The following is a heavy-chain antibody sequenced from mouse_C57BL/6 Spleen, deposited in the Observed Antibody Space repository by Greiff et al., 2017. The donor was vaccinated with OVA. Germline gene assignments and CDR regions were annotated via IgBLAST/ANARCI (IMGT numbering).Heavy chain of an antibody. Sequence: QVQLQQSGAELARPGASVKLSCKASGYTFTSYGISWVKQRTGQGLEWIGEIYPRSGNTYYNEKFKGKATLTADKSSSTAYMELRSLTSEDSAVYFCAGSGYDYFDYWGQGTTLKVSS. J-gene: IGHJ2*01. CDR2: IYPRSGNT. V-gene: IGHV1-81*01. CDR3: AGSGYDYFDY. CDR1: GYTFTSYG. D-gene: IGHD3-2*02.